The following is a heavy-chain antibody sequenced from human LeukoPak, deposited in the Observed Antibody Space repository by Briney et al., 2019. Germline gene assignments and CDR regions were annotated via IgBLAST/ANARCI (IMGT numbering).Heavy chain of an antibody. J-gene: IGHJ6*02. Sequence: ASVTVSCKASGYTFTSYGISWVRQAPGQGVEWMGWISAYNGNTNYAQKLQGRVTMTTDTSTSTAYMELRSLRSDDTAVYYCARDDGDYYYYGMDVWGQGTTVTVSS. CDR3: ARDDGDYYYYGMDV. CDR1: GYTFTSYG. V-gene: IGHV1-18*01. D-gene: IGHD4-17*01. CDR2: ISAYNGNT.